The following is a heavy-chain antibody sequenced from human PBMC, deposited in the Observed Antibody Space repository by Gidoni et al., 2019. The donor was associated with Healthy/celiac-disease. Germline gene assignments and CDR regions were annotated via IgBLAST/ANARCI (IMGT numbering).Heavy chain of an antibody. CDR2: ISSSSSYI. D-gene: IGHD6-6*01. V-gene: IGHV3-21*01. J-gene: IGHJ6*02. Sequence: EVQLVDSGGGLVKPGGSLRLSCAASGFTLRRYSMNWVRQAPGKGLEWVSSISSSSSYIYYADSVKGRFTSSRDNAKNSLYLQMNSLRAEDTAVYYCAREYSSFRGLNGMDVWGQGTTVTVSS. CDR3: AREYSSFRGLNGMDV. CDR1: GFTLRRYS.